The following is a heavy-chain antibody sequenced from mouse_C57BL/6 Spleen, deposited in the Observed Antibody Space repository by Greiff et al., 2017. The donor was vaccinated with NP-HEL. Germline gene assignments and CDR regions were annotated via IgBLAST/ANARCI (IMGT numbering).Heavy chain of an antibody. V-gene: IGHV5-16*01. D-gene: IGHD3-3*01. CDR2: INYDGSST. J-gene: IGHJ2*01. Sequence: EVQLVESEGGLVQPGSSMKLSCTASGFTFSDYYMAWVRQVPEKGLEWVANINYDGSSTYYLDSLKSRFIISRDNAKNILYLQMSSLKSEDTATYYCARERDFYFDYWGQGTTLTVSS. CDR1: GFTFSDYY. CDR3: ARERDFYFDY.